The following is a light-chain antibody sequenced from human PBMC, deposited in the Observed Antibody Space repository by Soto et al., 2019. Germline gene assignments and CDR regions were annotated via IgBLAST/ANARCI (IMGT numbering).Light chain of an antibody. CDR1: SGDIGGFDY. V-gene: IGLV2-14*01. CDR2: EVS. J-gene: IGLJ2*01. Sequence: QSVLTQPASVSGSPGQSITISCTGTSGDIGGFDYVSWYQHRPGKAPKLMIYEVSNRPSGVSNRFSGSKSGYTASLTISGLQAEDEADYFCSSYTSRSTPVFGGGTKLTVL. CDR3: SSYTSRSTPV.